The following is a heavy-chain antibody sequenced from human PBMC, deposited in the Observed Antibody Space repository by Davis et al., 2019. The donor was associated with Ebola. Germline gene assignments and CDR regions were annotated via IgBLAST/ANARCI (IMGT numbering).Heavy chain of an antibody. CDR1: GGSISSYY. CDR2: IYYSANT. V-gene: IGHV4-59*01. CDR3: ARGSSRGRQERLRFEY. Sequence: GSLRLSCTVSGGSISSYYWSWIRQSPGKGPEWVGSIYYSANTNYNPSLKSRVIISVDTSKKQFSLKLTSVTAADTAVYYCARGSSRGRQERLRFEYWGQGILVTVSS. D-gene: IGHD1-1*01. J-gene: IGHJ4*02.